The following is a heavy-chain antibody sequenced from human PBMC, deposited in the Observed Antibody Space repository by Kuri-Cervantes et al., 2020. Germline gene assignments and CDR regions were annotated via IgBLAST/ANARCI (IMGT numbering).Heavy chain of an antibody. V-gene: IGHV1-69*13. D-gene: IGHD4-17*01. J-gene: IGHJ2*01. CDR1: GGTFSSYA. CDR3: AGRLIVRGDYGDYHPEDWYFDL. Sequence: SVKVSCKASGGTFSSYAISWVRQAPGQGLEWMGGIIPIFGTANYAQKFQGRVTITADESTSTAYMELSSLRSEDTAVYYCAGRLIVRGDYGDYHPEDWYFDLWGRGTRGTVSS. CDR2: IIPIFGTA.